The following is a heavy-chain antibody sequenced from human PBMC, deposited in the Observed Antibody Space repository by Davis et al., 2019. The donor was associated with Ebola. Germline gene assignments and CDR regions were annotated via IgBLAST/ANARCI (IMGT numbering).Heavy chain of an antibody. V-gene: IGHV3-23*01. D-gene: IGHD6-25*01. J-gene: IGHJ6*04. CDR3: AKEGSESSDLYYYYGMDV. CDR1: VITFSSYA. Sequence: GGSLRLSCADSVITFSSYAMSWVRQAPGKGLEWVSAISGSGGSTYYADSVKGRFTISRDNSKNTLYLQMNSLRAEDTAVYYCAKEGSESSDLYYYYGMDVWGKGTTVTVSS. CDR2: ISGSGGST.